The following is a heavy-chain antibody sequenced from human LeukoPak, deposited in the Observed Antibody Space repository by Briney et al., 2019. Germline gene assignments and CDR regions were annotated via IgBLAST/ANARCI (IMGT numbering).Heavy chain of an antibody. CDR1: GGSISSSSYY. V-gene: IGHV4-39*07. D-gene: IGHD6-19*01. CDR2: IYYSGST. CDR3: XXXRAHTVAGTAGFDP. Sequence: TSETLSLTCTVSGGSISSSSYYWGWIRQPPGKGLEWIGSIYYSGSTYYNPSLKSRVTISVDTSKNQFSLKLSSVTAAATAVYXXXXXRAHTVAGTAGFDPWGQGTLVTVSS. J-gene: IGHJ5*02.